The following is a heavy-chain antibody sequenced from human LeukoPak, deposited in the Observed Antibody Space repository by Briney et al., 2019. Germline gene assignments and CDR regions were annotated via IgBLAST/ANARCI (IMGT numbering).Heavy chain of an antibody. CDR2: IYSGGST. V-gene: IGHV3-53*01. D-gene: IGHD1-26*01. J-gene: IGHJ3*02. CDR1: GFTVSSNY. CDR3: ASHSKWELLGDAFDI. Sequence: PGGSLRLSCAASGFTVSSNYMSWVRQAPGKGLEWISVIYSGGSTYYADSVKGRFTISRDNSKNTLYLQMNSLRAEDTAVYYCASHSKWELLGDAFDIWGQGTMVTVSS.